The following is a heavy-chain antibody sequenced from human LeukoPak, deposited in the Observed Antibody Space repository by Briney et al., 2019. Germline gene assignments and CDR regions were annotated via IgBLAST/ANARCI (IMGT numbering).Heavy chain of an antibody. Sequence: PGGSLRLSCAASGFTVSSNYMSWVRQAPGKGLEWVSIITGTGGRYYGDSVKGRFILSRDNPKNTVYMQMSSLRAEDTATYYCAKDYCRDGNCPFPFLDSWGQGTLVTVSS. CDR1: GFTVSSNY. CDR3: AKDYCRDGNCPFPFLDS. CDR2: ITGTGGR. D-gene: IGHD2-15*01. V-gene: IGHV3-53*01. J-gene: IGHJ4*02.